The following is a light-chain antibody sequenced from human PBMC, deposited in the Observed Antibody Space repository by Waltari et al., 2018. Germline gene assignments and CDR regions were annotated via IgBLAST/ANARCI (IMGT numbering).Light chain of an antibody. J-gene: IGLJ3*02. V-gene: IGLV2-8*01. Sequence: QSALTQPPSASGSPGQSVTISCTGTSSYVGDYDYVSWYQQPPGKAPKLLIYEVSKRPSGVPDRFSGSKSGNTASLTVSGLQAEDEADYYCGSFAGSINWVFGGGTKLTVL. CDR2: EVS. CDR1: SSYVGDYDY. CDR3: GSFAGSINWV.